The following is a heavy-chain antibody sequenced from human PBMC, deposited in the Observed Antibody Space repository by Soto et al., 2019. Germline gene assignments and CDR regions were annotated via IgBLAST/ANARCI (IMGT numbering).Heavy chain of an antibody. CDR2: IIPIFGTA. J-gene: IGHJ1*01. CDR3: ARGVGYSSGWYEPEYFQH. Sequence: QVQLVQSGAEVKKPGSSVKVSCKASGGTFSSYAISWVRQAPGQGLEWMGGIIPIFGTANYAQKFQGRVTITADKSTSTAYMELSSVRSEDTAVYYCARGVGYSSGWYEPEYFQHWGQGTLVTVSS. V-gene: IGHV1-69*06. D-gene: IGHD6-19*01. CDR1: GGTFSSYA.